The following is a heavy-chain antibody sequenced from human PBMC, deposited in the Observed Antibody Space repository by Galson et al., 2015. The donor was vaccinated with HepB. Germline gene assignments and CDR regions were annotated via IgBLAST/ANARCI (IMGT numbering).Heavy chain of an antibody. Sequence: SLRLSCAASGFTFSNCWMHWVRQAPGKGLVWVSRINSDGSSKNYADSVKGRFTIARDNAKNTLYLQMNSLRAEDTAVYYCARVRFDYYSGMDVWGQVTTVTVSS. V-gene: IGHV3-74*01. CDR3: ARVRFDYYSGMDV. CDR1: GFTFSNCW. D-gene: IGHD3-16*01. CDR2: INSDGSSK. J-gene: IGHJ6*02.